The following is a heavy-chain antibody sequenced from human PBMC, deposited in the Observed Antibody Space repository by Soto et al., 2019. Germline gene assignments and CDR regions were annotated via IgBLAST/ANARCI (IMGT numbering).Heavy chain of an antibody. CDR2: ISSSSSYI. CDR1: GFTFSSYS. V-gene: IGHV3-21*01. J-gene: IGHJ4*02. Sequence: GGSLRLSCAASGFTFSSYSMNWVRQAPGKGLEWVSSISSSSSYIYYADSVKGRFTISRDNAKNSLYLQMNSLRAEDTAVYYCARDRPSGWPPCNDYWGQGTLVTVS. D-gene: IGHD6-19*01. CDR3: ARDRPSGWPPCNDY.